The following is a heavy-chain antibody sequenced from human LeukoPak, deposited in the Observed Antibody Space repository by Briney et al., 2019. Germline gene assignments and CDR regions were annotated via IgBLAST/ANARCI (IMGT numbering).Heavy chain of an antibody. V-gene: IGHV1-18*01. CDR2: ISDYNGNT. Sequence: ASVKVSCKASGYTFTSYGISWVRQAPGQGLEWMGWISDYNGNTNYAQKLQGRVTMTTDTSTSTAYMELRSLRSDDTAVYYCARDLDYYDTSGYYYSAFDIWGQGTMVTVSS. D-gene: IGHD3-22*01. J-gene: IGHJ3*02. CDR1: GYTFTSYG. CDR3: ARDLDYYDTSGYYYSAFDI.